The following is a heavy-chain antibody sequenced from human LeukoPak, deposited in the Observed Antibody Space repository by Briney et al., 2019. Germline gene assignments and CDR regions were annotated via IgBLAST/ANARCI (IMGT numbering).Heavy chain of an antibody. D-gene: IGHD6-19*01. Sequence: SETLSLTCAVYGGSFSGYYWSWIRQPPGKGLEWIGEISHSGSTNYNPSLKSRVTISVDTSKNQFSLKLSSVTAADTAVYYCASGQWLVLSWGQGTLVTVSS. CDR1: GGSFSGYY. CDR3: ASGQWLVLS. J-gene: IGHJ5*02. CDR2: ISHSGST. V-gene: IGHV4-34*01.